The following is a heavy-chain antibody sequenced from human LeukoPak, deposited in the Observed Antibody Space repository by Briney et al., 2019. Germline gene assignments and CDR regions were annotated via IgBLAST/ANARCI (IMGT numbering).Heavy chain of an antibody. CDR3: AGGWELEGPFDY. Sequence: GGSLRLSCAASGFTFDDYAMHWVRQAPGKGLEWVSGISWNSGSIGYADSVKGRFTISRDNAKNSLYLQMNNLRTEDTALYYCAGGWELEGPFDYWGQGTLVTVSS. V-gene: IGHV3-9*01. J-gene: IGHJ4*02. CDR1: GFTFDDYA. D-gene: IGHD1-26*01. CDR2: ISWNSGSI.